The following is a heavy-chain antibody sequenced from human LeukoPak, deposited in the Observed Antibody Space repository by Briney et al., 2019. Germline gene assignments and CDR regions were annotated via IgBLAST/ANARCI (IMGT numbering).Heavy chain of an antibody. CDR1: GYTFTSYG. CDR2: ISAYNGNT. CDR3: ARDSLAAAGRDYYYYGMDV. V-gene: IGHV1-18*04. D-gene: IGHD6-13*01. Sequence: ASVKVSCKASGYTFTSYGISWVRQAPGQGPEWMGWISAYNGNTNYAQKLQGRVTMTTDTSTSTAYMELRSLRSDDTAVYYCARDSLAAAGRDYYYYGMDVWGKGTTVTVSS. J-gene: IGHJ6*04.